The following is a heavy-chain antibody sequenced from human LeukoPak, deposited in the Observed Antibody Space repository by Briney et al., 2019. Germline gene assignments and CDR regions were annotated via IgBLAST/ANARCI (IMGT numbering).Heavy chain of an antibody. CDR1: GSTFSSYS. CDR2: ISSRSSYI. CDR3: ARAGIAADYDY. J-gene: IGHJ4*02. V-gene: IGHV3-21*01. Sequence: GGSLRLSCAASGSTFSSYSMNWVRQAPGKGLEWVSSISSRSSYIYYADSVKGRFTISRDNAKNSLYLQMNSLRAEDTAVYYCARAGIAADYDYWGQGTLVTVSS. D-gene: IGHD6-13*01.